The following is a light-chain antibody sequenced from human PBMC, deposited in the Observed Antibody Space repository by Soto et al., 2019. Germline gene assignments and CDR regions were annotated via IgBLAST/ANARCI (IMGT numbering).Light chain of an antibody. CDR1: QSVSNNY. V-gene: IGKV3-20*01. J-gene: IGKJ2*01. Sequence: EVVLTQSPGTLPLSPGERATLSCRASQSVSNNYFAWYQQKPGQAPRLLIFGSSDRATGIPDRFSGSGSGTDFTLTISRLEPEDVAVYYCQQYGSSPPYTFGQGTRLEI. CDR3: QQYGSSPPYT. CDR2: GSS.